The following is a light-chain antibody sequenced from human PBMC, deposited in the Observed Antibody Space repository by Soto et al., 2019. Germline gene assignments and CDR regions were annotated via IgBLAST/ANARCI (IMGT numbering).Light chain of an antibody. V-gene: IGKV3-20*01. Sequence: DIVMTQSPATLSVSPGERVTLSCRASQSVTTRLAWYQHKPGQAPTLLMSGASNRASGVPVRFSGSGSGTDFTLTITRLEPEDFALYYCQQYGGSPITFGLGTRLEIK. CDR2: GAS. CDR3: QQYGGSPIT. CDR1: QSVTTR. J-gene: IGKJ5*01.